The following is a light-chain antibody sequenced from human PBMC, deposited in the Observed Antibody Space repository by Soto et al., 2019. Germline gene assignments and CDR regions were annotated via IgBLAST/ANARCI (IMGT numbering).Light chain of an antibody. CDR1: QSVSSN. CDR3: QQYNSWPPIT. CDR2: DAS. V-gene: IGKV3-15*01. Sequence: EIVLTQSPGTLSLSPGERATLSCRASQSVSSNLAWYQQKPGQAPRLLIYDASTRATGIPARFSGIGSGAVFTLTISSLQSEDFAVYYCQQYNSWPPITFGQGTRLEIK. J-gene: IGKJ5*01.